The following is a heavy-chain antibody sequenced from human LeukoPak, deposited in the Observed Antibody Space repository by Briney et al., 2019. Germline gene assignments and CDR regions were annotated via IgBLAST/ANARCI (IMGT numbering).Heavy chain of an antibody. CDR1: GFTFSSYG. J-gene: IGHJ4*02. V-gene: IGHV3-30*18. Sequence: PGGSLRLSCAASGFTFSSYGMHWVRQAPGKGLEWVAVISYDGSNKYYADSVKGRFTTSRDNSKNTLYLQMNSLRAEDTAVYYCAKLSTGYSSSWYDYWGQGTLVTVSS. D-gene: IGHD6-13*01. CDR2: ISYDGSNK. CDR3: AKLSTGYSSSWYDY.